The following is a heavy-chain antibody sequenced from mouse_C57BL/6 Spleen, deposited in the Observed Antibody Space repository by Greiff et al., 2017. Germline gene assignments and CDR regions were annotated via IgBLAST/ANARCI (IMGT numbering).Heavy chain of an antibody. CDR3: ARHDGGERYCDV. Sequence: QVQLQESGAELVKPGASVKLSCKASGYTFTAYTIHWLKQRSGQGLEWIGWFYPGIGSITYNEKFKDKATLTADKSSSTVYMELSRLTSEDSAVYFCARHDGGERYCDVWGTGTTLTVSS. V-gene: IGHV1-62-2*01. CDR2: FYPGIGSI. J-gene: IGHJ1*03. CDR1: GYTFTAYT.